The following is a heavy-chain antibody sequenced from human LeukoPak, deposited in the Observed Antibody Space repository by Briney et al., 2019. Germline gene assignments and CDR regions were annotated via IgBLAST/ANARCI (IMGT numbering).Heavy chain of an antibody. CDR3: ARGLGWLQCLDV. CDR2: VNPSGGST. D-gene: IGHD5-24*01. V-gene: IGHV1-46*01. Sequence: ASVKVSCKTSGYTFTNYYIHWVRQAPGQGLEWMGIVNPSGGSTTYAQKFQGRVTMTRDMSTTTVYMELSSLRSEDTAVYYCARGLGWLQCLDVWGKGTTVTVSS. J-gene: IGHJ6*04. CDR1: GYTFTNYY.